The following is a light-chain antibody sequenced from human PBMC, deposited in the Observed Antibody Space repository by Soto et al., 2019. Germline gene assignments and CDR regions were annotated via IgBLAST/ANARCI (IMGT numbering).Light chain of an antibody. CDR3: SSSTTSTTRV. CDR1: SIDVGAYNS. Sequence: QSALTQPASVSGSPGQSITLSCTGTSIDVGAYNSVSWYQQHPGKAPKLIIYDVSTRPSGVSNRFSGSKSGNTASLTISGLQAEDEADYYCSSSTTSTTRVFGTGTKLTVL. V-gene: IGLV2-14*03. J-gene: IGLJ1*01. CDR2: DVS.